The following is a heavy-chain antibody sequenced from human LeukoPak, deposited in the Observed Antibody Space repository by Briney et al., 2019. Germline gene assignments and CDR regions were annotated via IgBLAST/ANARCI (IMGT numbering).Heavy chain of an antibody. CDR2: TYYRSKWYN. CDR3: ARDVGTSGWYNY. J-gene: IGHJ4*02. CDR1: GDSVSSNNGA. V-gene: IGHV6-1*01. D-gene: IGHD6-19*01. Sequence: SQTLSLTCGISGDSVSSNNGAWNWIRQSPSRGLEWLGRTYYRSKWYNDYAGSMKGRITISPDTSKNQFSLQSNSVPPEDTAVYYCARDVGTSGWYNYWGQGTLVTVSS.